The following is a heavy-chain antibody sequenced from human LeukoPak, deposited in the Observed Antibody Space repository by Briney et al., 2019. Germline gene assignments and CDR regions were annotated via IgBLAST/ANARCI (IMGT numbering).Heavy chain of an antibody. CDR1: GGSFSGYY. V-gene: IGHV4-59*01. CDR2: IYYSGST. Sequence: SETLSLTCAVYGGSFSGYYWSWIRQPPGKGLEWIGYIYYSGSTNYNPSLKSRVTISVDTSKNQFSLKLSSVTAADTAVYYCARFIDWPTNWFDPWGQGTLVTVSS. J-gene: IGHJ5*02. D-gene: IGHD3-9*01. CDR3: ARFIDWPTNWFDP.